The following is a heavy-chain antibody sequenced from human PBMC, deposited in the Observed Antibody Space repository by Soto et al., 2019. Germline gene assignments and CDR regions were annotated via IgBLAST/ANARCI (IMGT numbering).Heavy chain of an antibody. CDR1: GGTVSSYA. D-gene: IGHD2-21*02. Sequence: VQLVQSGAEVKKPGSSVKVSCKASGGTVSSYAISWVRQAPGQGLEWMGGIIPIFDTTNYAQKFQGRVTITADESTSTAYRELSSLRSEDTAVYYCARALGMVTAMGYYYYGMDVWGQGTTVTVSS. J-gene: IGHJ6*02. CDR3: ARALGMVTAMGYYYYGMDV. V-gene: IGHV1-69*12. CDR2: IIPIFDTT.